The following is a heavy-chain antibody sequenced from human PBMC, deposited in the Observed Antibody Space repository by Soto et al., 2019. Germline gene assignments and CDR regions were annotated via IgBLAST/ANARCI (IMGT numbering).Heavy chain of an antibody. CDR1: GFTFRSYG. CDR2: IWFEGSKK. V-gene: IGHV3-33*01. D-gene: IGHD2-2*01. J-gene: IGHJ6*02. CDR3: ARDRLVPYGYGMDV. Sequence: QMQLVESGGGVVQPGRSLRLSCAASGFTFRSYGIHWVRQAPGKGLEWVALIWFEGSKKYYVDSVKGRFAVSRDNSKNTLYLQMNSLRVEDTAVYYCARDRLVPYGYGMDVWGQGTTVTVSS.